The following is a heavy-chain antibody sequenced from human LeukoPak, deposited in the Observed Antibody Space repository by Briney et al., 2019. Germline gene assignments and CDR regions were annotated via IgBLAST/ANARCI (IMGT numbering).Heavy chain of an antibody. CDR1: GGFFSSYT. Sequence: ASVKVSCKASGGFFSSYTIIWVLQAPGQGLEWRGRIIPILGIAHYAQKFQGRVTITAHKSTSTAYMELSSLRSEDTAVYYCARDSYDFWSGYYATHNYYYYMDVWGKGTTVTVSS. CDR2: IIPILGIA. V-gene: IGHV1-69*04. D-gene: IGHD3-3*01. J-gene: IGHJ6*03. CDR3: ARDSYDFWSGYYATHNYYYYMDV.